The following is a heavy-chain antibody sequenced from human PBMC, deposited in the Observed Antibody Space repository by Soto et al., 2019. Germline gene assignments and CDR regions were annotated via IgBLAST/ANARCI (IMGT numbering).Heavy chain of an antibody. Sequence: LSLTCAVSGGSISSGGYSWSWIRQPPGKGLEWIGYIYHSGSTYYNPSLKSRVTISVDRSKNQFSLKLSSVTAADTAVYYCARGRARRTDYDYWGQGTLVTVSS. J-gene: IGHJ4*02. CDR1: GGSISSGGYS. CDR2: IYHSGST. CDR3: ARGRARRTDYDY. V-gene: IGHV4-30-2*01. D-gene: IGHD1-1*01.